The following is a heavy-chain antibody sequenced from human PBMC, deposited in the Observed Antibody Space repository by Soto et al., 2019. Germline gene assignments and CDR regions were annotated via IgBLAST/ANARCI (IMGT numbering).Heavy chain of an antibody. V-gene: IGHV4-30-4*01. CDR2: IYYSGST. J-gene: IGHJ4*02. CDR3: ARDTRHSSGYYWHRTDY. D-gene: IGHD3-22*01. Sequence: SETLSLTCTVSGGSISSGDYYWSWIRQPPGKGLEWIGYIYYSGSTYYNPSLKSRVTISVDTSKNQFSLKLSSVTAADTAVYYLARDTRHSSGYYWHRTDYWGQGTLVTVSS. CDR1: GGSISSGDYY.